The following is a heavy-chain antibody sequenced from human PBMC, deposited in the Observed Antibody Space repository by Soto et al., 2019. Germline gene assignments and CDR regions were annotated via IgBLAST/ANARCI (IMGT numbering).Heavy chain of an antibody. D-gene: IGHD3-3*01. J-gene: IGHJ6*03. CDR2: IKQDGSEK. Sequence: GGSLRLSCAASGFTFSSYWMSWVRQAPGKGLEWVANIKQDGSEKYYVDSVKGRFTISRDNAKTSLYLQMNSLRAEDTAVYYCARLGFWSGYHYYYYMDVWGKGTTVTVSS. CDR3: ARLGFWSGYHYYYYMDV. V-gene: IGHV3-7*01. CDR1: GFTFSSYW.